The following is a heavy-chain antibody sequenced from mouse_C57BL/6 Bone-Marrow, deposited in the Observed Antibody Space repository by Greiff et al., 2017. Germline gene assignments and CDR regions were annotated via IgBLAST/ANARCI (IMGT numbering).Heavy chain of an antibody. Sequence: VQLQQSGAELVKPGDSVKLSCTASGFNIKDSYMHWVKQRTEQGLEWIGRIDPEDGETKYAPKFQGKATITADTSSNSAYRQLSSLTSEGTAVYYGARGGLLRYYYAMDYWGQGTSVTVSS. CDR2: IDPEDGET. D-gene: IGHD1-1*01. V-gene: IGHV14-2*01. CDR1: GFNIKDSY. CDR3: ARGGLLRYYYAMDY. J-gene: IGHJ4*01.